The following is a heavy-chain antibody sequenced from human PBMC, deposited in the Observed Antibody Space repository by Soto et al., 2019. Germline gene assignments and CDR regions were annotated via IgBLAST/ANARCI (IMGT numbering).Heavy chain of an antibody. Sequence: PSETLSLTCTVSGGSISSGDYYWSWIRQPPGKGLEWIGYIYYSGSTYYNPSLKGRVTISVDTSKNQFSLKLSSVTAADTAVYYCASLEANWDYYYYYYMDFWGKGTTVSVSS. V-gene: IGHV4-30-4*01. CDR1: GGSISSGDYY. J-gene: IGHJ6*03. CDR2: IYYSGST. CDR3: ASLEANWDYYYYYYMDF. D-gene: IGHD7-27*01.